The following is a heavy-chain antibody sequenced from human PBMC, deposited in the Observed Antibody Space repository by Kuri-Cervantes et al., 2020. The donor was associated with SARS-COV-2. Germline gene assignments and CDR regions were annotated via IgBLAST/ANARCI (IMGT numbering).Heavy chain of an antibody. J-gene: IGHJ6*02. V-gene: IGHV3-23*01. Sequence: GESLKISCAASGFTFSSYAMSWVRQAPGKGLEWVSAISGSGGSTYYADSMKGRFTISRDNSKNTLYLQMNSLRAEDTAVYYCAKDLNSETYYDFWSGYYYYYGMDVWGQGTTVTVSS. CDR2: ISGSGGST. CDR3: AKDLNSETYYDFWSGYYYYYGMDV. D-gene: IGHD3-3*01. CDR1: GFTFSSYA.